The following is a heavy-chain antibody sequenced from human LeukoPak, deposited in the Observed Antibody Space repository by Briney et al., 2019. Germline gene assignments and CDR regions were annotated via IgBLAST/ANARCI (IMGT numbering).Heavy chain of an antibody. CDR1: GYSISSGYY. J-gene: IGHJ4*02. CDR3: ARHFVRSGSYWADY. V-gene: IGHV4-38-2*01. Sequence: TSETLSLTCAVSGYSISSGYYWGWIRQPPGKGLEWIGIIYHSGSTYYNPSLKSRVTISVDTSKNQFSLRVTSVTAADTAVYYCARHFVRSGSYWADYWGQGTLVTVSS. D-gene: IGHD1-26*01. CDR2: IYHSGST.